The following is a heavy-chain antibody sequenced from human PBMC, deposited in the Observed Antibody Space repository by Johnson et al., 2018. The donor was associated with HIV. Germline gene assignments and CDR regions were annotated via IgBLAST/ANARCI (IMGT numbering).Heavy chain of an antibody. CDR1: GFIFSDYY. V-gene: IGHV3-33*08. J-gene: IGHJ3*02. Sequence: QEKLVESGGGLVKPGGSLRLSCAASGFIFSDYYMSWIRQAPGKGLEWVAVIWYDGSNKYYADSVKGRFTISRDNSKNTLYLQMNSLRAEYTAVYYCARERRPWGPDACAIWGQVTMVTVSS. CDR3: ARERRPWGPDACAI. CDR2: IWYDGSNK. D-gene: IGHD3-16*01.